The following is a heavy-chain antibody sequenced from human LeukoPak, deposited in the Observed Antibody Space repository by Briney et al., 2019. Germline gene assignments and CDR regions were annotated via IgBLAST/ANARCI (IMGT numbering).Heavy chain of an antibody. J-gene: IGHJ4*02. Sequence: GGSLRLSCAASGFTFSSYRMSWVRQAPGKGLEWVANIKQDGSEKYYVDSVKGRFTISRDNAKNSLYLQMNSLRAEDTAVYYCARGSELWFGELFGVFDYWGQGTLVTVSS. CDR1: GFTFSSYR. V-gene: IGHV3-7*01. CDR2: IKQDGSEK. CDR3: ARGSELWFGELFGVFDY. D-gene: IGHD3-10*01.